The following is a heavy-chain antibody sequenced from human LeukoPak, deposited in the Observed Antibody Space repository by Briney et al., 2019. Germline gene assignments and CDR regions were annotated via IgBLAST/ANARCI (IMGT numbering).Heavy chain of an antibody. CDR2: ISPYNGNT. D-gene: IGHD6-19*01. CDR1: GYTFTNYG. V-gene: IGHV1-18*01. CDR3: ARSHSGSLRAPFDY. Sequence: ASVKVCCKASGYTFTNYGIIWVRQATGQGLEWMGWISPYNGNTPYAQKFQGRVAMTTDTSTNTVYMDWRSLRSDDTALYYCARSHSGSLRAPFDYWGRGTLVAVSS. J-gene: IGHJ4*02.